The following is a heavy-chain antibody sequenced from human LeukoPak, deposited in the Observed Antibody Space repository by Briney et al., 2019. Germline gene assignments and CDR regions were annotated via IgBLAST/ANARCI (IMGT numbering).Heavy chain of an antibody. V-gene: IGHV4-34*01. D-gene: IGHD3-22*01. J-gene: IGHJ4*02. Sequence: SETLSLTCAVYGGSFSGYYWSWIRQPPGKGLEWIGSIYYSGSTYYNPSLKSRVTISVDTSKNQFSLKLSSVTAADTAVYYCARHKYYDSSVGYWGQGTLVTVSS. CDR1: GGSFSGYY. CDR3: ARHKYYDSSVGY. CDR2: IYYSGST.